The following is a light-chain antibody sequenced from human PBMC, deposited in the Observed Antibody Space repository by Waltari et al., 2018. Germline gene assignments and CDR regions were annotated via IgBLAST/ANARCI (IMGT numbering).Light chain of an antibody. J-gene: IGKJ4*01. CDR3: QQSHSTPPLT. CDR2: GAS. Sequence: DIQMTQSPSSLSASVGDRVTITCRASQSITNFLNWYQHKPGKAPKFLIYGASTLQSGVPSRFSGSGSGTDFTLTITSLQPEDVASYYCQQSHSTPPLTFGGGTKVEIK. V-gene: IGKV1-39*01. CDR1: QSITNF.